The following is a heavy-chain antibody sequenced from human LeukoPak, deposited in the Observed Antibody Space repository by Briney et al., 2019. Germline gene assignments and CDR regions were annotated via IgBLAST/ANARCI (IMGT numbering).Heavy chain of an antibody. CDR3: ARDSHKFDSSGYYPDAFDI. J-gene: IGHJ3*02. Sequence: GGSLRLSCAASGLTFSSYEMNWVRQAPGKGLEWVSYISSSGSSIYYADSVKGRFTISRDNAKKSLYLQMHSLRAEDTAVYYCARDSHKFDSSGYYPDAFDIWGQGTMVTVSS. CDR1: GLTFSSYE. D-gene: IGHD3-22*01. V-gene: IGHV3-48*03. CDR2: ISSSGSSI.